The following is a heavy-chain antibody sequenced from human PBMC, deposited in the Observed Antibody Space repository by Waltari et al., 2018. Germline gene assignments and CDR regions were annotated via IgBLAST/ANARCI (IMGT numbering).Heavy chain of an antibody. J-gene: IGHJ4*02. V-gene: IGHV3-23*01. CDR2: IRSSGGST. D-gene: IGHD1-26*01. CDR3: AKRGGTGIVAVGGIHCDY. CDR1: GFTSGSFA. Sequence: VQLLVSGGGVVQPGGSLRVSCAASGFTSGSFAISWVRQAPGKGLEWVSSIRSSGGSTYYAASVKGRFTISRDNPKNTLSLELNSLRVEDTATYYCAKRGGTGIVAVGGIHCDYWGQGTLVTVSS.